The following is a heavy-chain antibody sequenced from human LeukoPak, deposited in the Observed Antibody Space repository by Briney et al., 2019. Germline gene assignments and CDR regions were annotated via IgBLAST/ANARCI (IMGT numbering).Heavy chain of an antibody. J-gene: IGHJ4*02. D-gene: IGHD5-12*01. Sequence: GGSLRLSCAASGFNLSNCAMTWVRRAPGKGLEWVSGIDTKGVRTYYADSVKGRFTISRDNSKNTLYLQMNSLRAEDTAVYYCAKEVVATIPPLWGQGTLVTVSS. V-gene: IGHV3-23*01. CDR3: AKEVVATIPPL. CDR1: GFNLSNCA. CDR2: IDTKGVRT.